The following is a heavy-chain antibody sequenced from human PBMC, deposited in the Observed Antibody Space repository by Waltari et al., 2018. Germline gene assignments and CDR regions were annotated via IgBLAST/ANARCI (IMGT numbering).Heavy chain of an antibody. V-gene: IGHV4-59*08. CDR2: IYYSGST. J-gene: IGHJ4*02. D-gene: IGHD6-19*01. CDR1: GGSISSYY. Sequence: QVQLQESGPGLVKPSETLSLTCTVSGGSISSYYWSWIRQPPGKGLEWIGYIYYSGSTNHNPPLKSRVTISVDTSKNQVSLKLSSVTAADTAVYYCARHSALIAVAGGESDYFDYCGQGTLVTVSS. CDR3: ARHSALIAVAGGESDYFDY.